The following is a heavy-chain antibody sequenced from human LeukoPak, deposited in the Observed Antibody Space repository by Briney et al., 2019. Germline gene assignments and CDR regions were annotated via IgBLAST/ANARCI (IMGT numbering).Heavy chain of an antibody. V-gene: IGHV4-34*01. CDR2: INHSGST. J-gene: IGHJ6*03. Sequence: SETLSLTCAVYGGSFSGYYWSWIRQPPGKGLEWIGEINHSGSTNYNPSLKSRVTISVDTSKNQFSLKLSSVTAADTAVYYCARAGCSSTSCYHYYYYYYMDVWGKGTTVIVSS. CDR3: ARAGCSSTSCYHYYYYYYMDV. CDR1: GGSFSGYY. D-gene: IGHD2-2*01.